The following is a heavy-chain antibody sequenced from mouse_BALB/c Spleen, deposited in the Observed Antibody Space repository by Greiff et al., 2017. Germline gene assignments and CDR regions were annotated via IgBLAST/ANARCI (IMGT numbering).Heavy chain of an antibody. CDR1: GFTFSNYW. CDR2: IRLKSNNYAT. Sequence: EVMLVESGGGLVQPGGSMKLSCVASGFTFSNYWMNWVRQSPEKGLEWVAEIRLKSNNYATHYAESVKGRFTISRDDSKSSVYLQMNNLRAEDTGIYYCTPRDNFDLYYFDYWGQGTTLTVSS. J-gene: IGHJ2*01. CDR3: TPRDNFDLYYFDY. D-gene: IGHD1-3*01. V-gene: IGHV6-6*02.